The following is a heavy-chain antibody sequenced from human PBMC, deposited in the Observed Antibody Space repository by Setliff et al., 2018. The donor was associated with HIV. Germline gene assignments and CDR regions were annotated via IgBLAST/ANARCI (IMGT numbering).Heavy chain of an antibody. V-gene: IGHV4-4*09. CDR3: ARAPSYRSSWEYYFDY. J-gene: IGHJ4*02. D-gene: IGHD6-13*01. CDR2: IYTSRGT. Sequence: PSETLSLTCTVSGGSISGYHWNWLRQTPGKGLEWIGYIYTSRGTNYNHSLRTRVIISVDTSNQFSLKLSSVTAADAAVYYCARAPSYRSSWEYYFDYWGQGILVTVSS. CDR1: GGSISGYH.